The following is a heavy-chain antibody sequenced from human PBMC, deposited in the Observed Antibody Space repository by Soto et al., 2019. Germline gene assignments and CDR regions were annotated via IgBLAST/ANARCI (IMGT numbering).Heavy chain of an antibody. CDR3: AKESHCSGPKGYYYYGMDV. CDR1: GFTFSSYA. CDR2: ISGSGGST. D-gene: IGHD3-10*02. Sequence: EVQLLESGGGLVQPGGSLRLSCAASGFTFSSYAMSWVRQAPGKGLEWVSAISGSGGSTYYADSVKGRFTISRDNSKNTLYLQMTSLRAEDTAVYYCAKESHCSGPKGYYYYGMDVWGQGTTVTVSS. V-gene: IGHV3-23*01. J-gene: IGHJ6*02.